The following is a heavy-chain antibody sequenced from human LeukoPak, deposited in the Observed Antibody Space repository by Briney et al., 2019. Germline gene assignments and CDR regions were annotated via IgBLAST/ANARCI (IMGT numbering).Heavy chain of an antibody. Sequence: GGSLRLSCAASGFTVSSNYMSWVRQAPGKGLEWVSVIYSGGSTYYADSVKGRFTISRDNSKNTLYLQMNSLRAEDTAVYYCAKDVTIAVSTLYWGQGTLVTVSS. V-gene: IGHV3-66*01. CDR3: AKDVTIAVSTLY. D-gene: IGHD2-15*01. J-gene: IGHJ4*02. CDR1: GFTVSSNY. CDR2: IYSGGST.